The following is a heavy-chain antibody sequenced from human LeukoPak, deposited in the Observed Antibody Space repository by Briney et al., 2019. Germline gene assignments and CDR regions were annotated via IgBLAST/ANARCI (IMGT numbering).Heavy chain of an antibody. J-gene: IGHJ3*02. CDR1: GGSISSYY. CDR3: ARGGMAALVGAFDI. Sequence: PSETLSLTCTVSGGSISSYYWSWIRQPPGKGLEWIGYIYYSGSTNYNPSLKSRVTISVDTSKNQFSLKLSSVTAADTAVYYCARGGMAALVGAFDIWGQGTMVTVSS. D-gene: IGHD6-13*01. CDR2: IYYSGST. V-gene: IGHV4-59*08.